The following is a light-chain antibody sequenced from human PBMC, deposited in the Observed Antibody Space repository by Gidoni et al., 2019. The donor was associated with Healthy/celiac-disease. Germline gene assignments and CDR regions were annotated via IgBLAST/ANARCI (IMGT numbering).Light chain of an antibody. CDR3: QQDGSSPQT. CDR1: QSVSSSY. J-gene: IGKJ2*01. CDR2: GAS. Sequence: EIVLTQSPGTLSLSPGERATLSCRASQSVSSSYLAWYQQKPGQAPRLLIYGASSRATGIPDRFSGSGSGTDFTLTISRLEPEDCAVYYCQQDGSSPQTFGQGTKLEIK. V-gene: IGKV3-20*01.